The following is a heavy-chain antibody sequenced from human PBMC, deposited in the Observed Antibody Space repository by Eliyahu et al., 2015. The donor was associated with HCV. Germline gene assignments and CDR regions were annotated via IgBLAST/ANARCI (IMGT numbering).Heavy chain of an antibody. D-gene: IGHD4-23*01. V-gene: IGHV4-4*07. J-gene: IGHJ4*02. CDR1: GGSISSSY. Sequence: QVQLQESGPGLVKPSETLSLTCTVSGGSISSSYWSWIRQPAGKGLEWIGRIYTSGSTNYNPSLKSRVTMSVDTSKNQFSLKLSSVTAADTAVYYCARVHVMTTPYGGEAYFDYWGQGTLVTVSS. CDR3: ARVHVMTTPYGGEAYFDY. CDR2: IYTSGST.